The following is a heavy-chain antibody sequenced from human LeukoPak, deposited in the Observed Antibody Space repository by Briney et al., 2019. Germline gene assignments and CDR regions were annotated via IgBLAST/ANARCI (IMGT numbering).Heavy chain of an antibody. Sequence: GGSLRLSCATSGFTFRNYWMSWVRHAPAKGLQWVANIKQDGSQKYYVDSVKGRFTISRDNAKNSLFLQMDSLRVEDTAVYYCAKVIAARPAWGQGILVTASS. V-gene: IGHV3-7*05. D-gene: IGHD6-6*01. CDR2: IKQDGSQK. CDR3: AKVIAARPA. CDR1: GFTFRNYW. J-gene: IGHJ5*02.